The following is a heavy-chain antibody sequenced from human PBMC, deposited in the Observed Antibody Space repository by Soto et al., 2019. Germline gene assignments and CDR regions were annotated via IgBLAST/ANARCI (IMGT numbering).Heavy chain of an antibody. J-gene: IGHJ5*02. CDR3: ATGCLFSS. Sequence: QVQLQQRGAGLLRPSETLSLTCGIYGGYFSANYWSWIRQTPGKGLEWLGEINHAGSTDYNPSLKSRITISADTAKNQFSLKLSSVTAADTAVYYWATGCLFSSWGQGTLVTGSS. V-gene: IGHV4-34*01. CDR1: GGYFSANY. CDR2: INHAGST. D-gene: IGHD3-3*01.